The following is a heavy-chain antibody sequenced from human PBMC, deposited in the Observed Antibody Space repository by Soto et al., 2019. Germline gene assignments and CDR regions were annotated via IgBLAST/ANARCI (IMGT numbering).Heavy chain of an antibody. CDR3: VRDGTKTLRDWFDP. V-gene: IGHV4-4*07. Sequence: SETLSLTCTVSGASICGFYWSWIRKSAGKGLEWIGRIYATGTTDYNPSLKIRVMMSVDTSKKQFSLKLRSVTAADTAVYYCVRDGTKTLRDWFDPWGQGISVTVSS. CDR2: IYATGTT. CDR1: GASICGFY. D-gene: IGHD1-1*01. J-gene: IGHJ5*02.